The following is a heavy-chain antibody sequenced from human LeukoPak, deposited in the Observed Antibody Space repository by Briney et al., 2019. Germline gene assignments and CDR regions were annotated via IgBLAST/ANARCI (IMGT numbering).Heavy chain of an antibody. V-gene: IGHV1-69*05. CDR3: ARTLYSGSFHRFDP. CDR1: GGTFSSYA. D-gene: IGHD1-26*01. Sequence: SVKVSCKASGGTFSSYAISWVRQAPGQGLEWMGGIIPIFGTANYAQKFQGRVTITTDESTSTAYMEPSSLRSEDTAVYYCARTLYSGSFHRFDPWGQGTLVTVSS. CDR2: IIPIFGTA. J-gene: IGHJ5*02.